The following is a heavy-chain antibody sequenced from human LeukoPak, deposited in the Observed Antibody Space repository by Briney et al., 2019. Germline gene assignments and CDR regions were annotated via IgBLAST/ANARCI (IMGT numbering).Heavy chain of an antibody. V-gene: IGHV3-9*01. J-gene: IGHJ1*01. Sequence: PGGSLRLSCAASGFTFDDYAMHWVRQAPGKGLEWVSGISWNSGSMGYADSVKGRFTISRDNAKNSLYLQMNSLRAEDTALYYCARAYKDRSLAGKKEFFQHWGQGTLVTVSS. CDR3: ARAYKDRSLAGKKEFFQH. CDR2: ISWNSGSM. CDR1: GFTFDDYA. D-gene: IGHD6-19*01.